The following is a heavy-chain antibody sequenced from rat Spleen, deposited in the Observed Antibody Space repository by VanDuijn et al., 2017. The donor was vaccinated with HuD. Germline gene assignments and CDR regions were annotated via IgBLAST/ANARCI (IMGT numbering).Heavy chain of an antibody. J-gene: IGHJ3*01. CDR3: ARHGSAFAY. D-gene: IGHD1-6*01. V-gene: IGHV5-22*01. Sequence: EVQLVESGGGLVQPGRSLKLSCAASGFTFSDYYMAWVRQAPKKGLEWVASISYEGSSTYYGDSVKGRFTISRDNAKSTLYLQMNSLRSEDKATYYCARHGSAFAYWGQGTLVTVSS. CDR1: GFTFSDYY. CDR2: ISYEGSST.